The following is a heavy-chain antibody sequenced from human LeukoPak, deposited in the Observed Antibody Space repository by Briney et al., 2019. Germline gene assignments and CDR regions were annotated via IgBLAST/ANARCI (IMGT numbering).Heavy chain of an antibody. CDR1: GFTFSSYG. D-gene: IGHD6-13*01. V-gene: IGHV3-33*01. CDR2: IWYDGSNK. J-gene: IGHJ3*02. Sequence: PGGSLRLSCAASGFTFSSYGMHWVRQAPGKGLEWVAVIWYDGSNKYYADSVKGRFTISRDNSKNTLYLQMNSLRAEDTAVYYCARCGRYSSSWLPSLDAFDIWGQGTMVTVSS. CDR3: ARCGRYSSSWLPSLDAFDI.